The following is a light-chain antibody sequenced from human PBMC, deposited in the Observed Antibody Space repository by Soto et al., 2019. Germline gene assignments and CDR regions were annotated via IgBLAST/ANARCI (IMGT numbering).Light chain of an antibody. Sequence: EIVVTQSPATLTLSPGESATRYXSASESVITYLSWYQQKPGXAPSXXXSAXTNRATGIPARLSGSGSRTDFTLPISSLEPEDFAVYYCQQRSNWTFTFGPGTKVDIK. V-gene: IGKV3-11*01. J-gene: IGKJ3*01. CDR3: QQRSNWTFT. CDR2: AXT. CDR1: ESVITY.